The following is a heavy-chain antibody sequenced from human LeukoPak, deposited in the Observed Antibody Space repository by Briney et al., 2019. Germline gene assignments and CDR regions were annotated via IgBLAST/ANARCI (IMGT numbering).Heavy chain of an antibody. J-gene: IGHJ4*02. CDR3: AIAMTGYYDFWH. D-gene: IGHD3-3*01. CDR2: INHSGST. CDR1: GGSFSGYY. V-gene: IGHV4-34*01. Sequence: SETLSLTCAVYGGSFSGYYWSWIRQPPGKGLEWIGEINHSGSTNYNPSLKSRVTISVDTSKNQFSLKLSSVTAADTAVYYCAIAMTGYYDFWHWGQGTLVTVSS.